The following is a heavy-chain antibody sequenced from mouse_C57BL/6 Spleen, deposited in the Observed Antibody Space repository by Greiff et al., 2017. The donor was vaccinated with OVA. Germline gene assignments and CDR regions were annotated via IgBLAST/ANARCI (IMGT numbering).Heavy chain of an antibody. CDR3: ARPYYYGSSYRFAY. V-gene: IGHV1-52*01. CDR1: GYTFTSYW. D-gene: IGHD1-1*01. J-gene: IGHJ3*01. Sequence: QVQLQQPGAELVRPGSSVKLSCKASGYTFTSYWMHWVKQRPIQGLEWIGNIDPSDSETHYNQKFKDKATLTVDKSSSTAYMQLSSLTSEDSAVYYCARPYYYGSSYRFAYWGQATLVTVSA. CDR2: IDPSDSET.